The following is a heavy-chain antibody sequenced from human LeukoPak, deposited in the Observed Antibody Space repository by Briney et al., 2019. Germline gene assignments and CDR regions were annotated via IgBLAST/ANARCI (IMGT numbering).Heavy chain of an antibody. CDR2: INTDGSST. J-gene: IGHJ4*02. V-gene: IGHV3-74*01. Sequence: PGGSLRLSWAASGFTFSSYWMHWVRQAPGKGLVWVSRINTDGSSTSYADSVKGRFTISRDNAKNTLYLQMNSLRVEDTAIYYPLIPAMNYWGQGTLVIVPS. D-gene: IGHD2-2*01. CDR3: LIPAMNY. CDR1: GFTFSSYW.